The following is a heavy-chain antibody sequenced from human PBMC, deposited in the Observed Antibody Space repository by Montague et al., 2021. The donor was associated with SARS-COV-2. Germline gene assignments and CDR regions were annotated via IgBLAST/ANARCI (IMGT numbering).Heavy chain of an antibody. D-gene: IGHD2-15*01. V-gene: IGHV4-39*01. Sequence: SETLSLTCSVSGVSISSSNYYWGWVRQPPGKGLEWIGSVYYSRGTNYNPSLESRVTISVDTSKNQFSLRLSSATAADTAVYYCGRGIGSWWAVGYWGQGILVTVSS. CDR2: VYYSRGT. CDR3: GRGIGSWWAVGY. CDR1: GVSISSSNYY. J-gene: IGHJ4*02.